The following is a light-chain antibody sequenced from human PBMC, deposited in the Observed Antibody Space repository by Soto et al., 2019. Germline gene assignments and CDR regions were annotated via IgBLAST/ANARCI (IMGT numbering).Light chain of an antibody. V-gene: IGKV1-5*01. CDR2: DAS. CDR3: QHYGFLWT. Sequence: DIQMTQSPSTLSASVGARVTITCRASQSISNKLAWYQQKPGKAPKVLIFDASSLESGVPSRFSASGSGTEFSLTISSLQPDDSATYYCQHYGFLWTFGQGTKVEV. J-gene: IGKJ1*01. CDR1: QSISNK.